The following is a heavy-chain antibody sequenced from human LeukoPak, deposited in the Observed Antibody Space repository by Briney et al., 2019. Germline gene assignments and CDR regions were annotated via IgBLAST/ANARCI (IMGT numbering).Heavy chain of an antibody. CDR2: IWYDGINK. Sequence: GGSLRLSCAASGFTFSSYGMHWVRQAPGKGLEWVTVIWYDGINKYYADSVKGRFTISRDNSKNTLYLQMNSLRAEDTAVYYRAREDYGSGTYPFDYWGQGTLVTVSS. CDR3: AREDYGSGTYPFDY. CDR1: GFTFSSYG. D-gene: IGHD3-10*01. V-gene: IGHV3-33*01. J-gene: IGHJ4*02.